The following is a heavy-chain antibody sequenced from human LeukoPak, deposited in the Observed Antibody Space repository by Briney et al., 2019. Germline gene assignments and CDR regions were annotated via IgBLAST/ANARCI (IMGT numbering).Heavy chain of an antibody. J-gene: IGHJ6*03. V-gene: IGHV3-23*01. CDR3: AKDLTYATRGYYYYMDV. CDR1: GFTFSSYA. Sequence: TGGSLRLSCVASGFTFSSYAMSWVRQAPGKGLEWVSAISGSGGSTYYADSVKGRFTISRDNSKNTLYLQMNSLRAEDTAVYYCAKDLTYATRGYYYYMDVWGKGTTVTVSS. D-gene: IGHD2-8*01. CDR2: ISGSGGST.